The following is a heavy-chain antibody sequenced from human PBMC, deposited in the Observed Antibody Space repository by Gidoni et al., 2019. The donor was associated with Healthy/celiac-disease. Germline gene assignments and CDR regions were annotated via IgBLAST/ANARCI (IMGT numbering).Heavy chain of an antibody. V-gene: IGHV1-46*01. CDR3: ARDQVAGDPDYYYYGMDV. Sequence: QVQLVQSGAEVKKPGASVKVSCKASGYTFTSYYMHWVRQAPGQGLEWMGIINPSGGSTSYAQKFQGRVTMTRDTSTSTVYMELSSLRSEDTAVYYCARDQVAGDPDYYYYGMDVWGQGTTVTVSS. CDR2: INPSGGST. D-gene: IGHD2-15*01. J-gene: IGHJ6*02. CDR1: GYTFTSYY.